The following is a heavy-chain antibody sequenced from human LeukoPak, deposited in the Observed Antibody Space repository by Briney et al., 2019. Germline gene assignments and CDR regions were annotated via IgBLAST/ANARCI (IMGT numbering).Heavy chain of an antibody. Sequence: SETLSLTCAVYGGSFSGYYWSWIRQPPGKGLEWIGEINHSGSTNYNPSLKSRVTISVDTSKNQFSLKLSSVTAADTAVYYCARSLDYTIFGVVKHYYYYYYMDVWGKGTTVTVSS. J-gene: IGHJ6*03. V-gene: IGHV4-34*01. D-gene: IGHD3-3*01. CDR2: INHSGST. CDR3: ARSLDYTIFGVVKHYYYYYYMDV. CDR1: GGSFSGYY.